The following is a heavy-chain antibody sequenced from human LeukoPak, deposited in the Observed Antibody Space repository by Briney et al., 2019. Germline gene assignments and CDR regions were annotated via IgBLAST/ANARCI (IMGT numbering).Heavy chain of an antibody. CDR3: AKGFQYYYYGMDV. Sequence: GGSLRLSCAASGFTFSTYWITWVRQAPGKGLEWVSAISGSGGSTYYADSVKGRFTISRDNSKNTLYLQMNSLRAEDTAVYYCAKGFQYYYYGMDVWGQGTTVTVSS. CDR1: GFTFSTYW. CDR2: ISGSGGST. J-gene: IGHJ6*02. V-gene: IGHV3-23*01.